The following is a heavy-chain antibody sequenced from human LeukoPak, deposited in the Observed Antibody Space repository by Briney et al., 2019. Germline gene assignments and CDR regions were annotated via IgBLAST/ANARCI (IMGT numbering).Heavy chain of an antibody. CDR1: GYTLTELS. V-gene: IGHV1-24*01. J-gene: IGHJ6*02. Sequence: ASLKVSCKVSGYTLTELSMHWVRQAPGKGLEWMGGFDPEDGETIYAQKFQGRVTMTEDTSTDTAYMELSSLRAEDTAVYYCARSAYPAQWLLLYYYYYGMDVWGQGTTVTVSS. CDR2: FDPEDGET. D-gene: IGHD3-3*01. CDR3: ARSAYPAQWLLLYYYYYGMDV.